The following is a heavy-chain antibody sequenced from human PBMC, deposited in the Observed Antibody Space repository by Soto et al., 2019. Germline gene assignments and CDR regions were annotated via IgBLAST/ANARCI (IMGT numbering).Heavy chain of an antibody. CDR2: INAANGDT. Sequence: ASVKVSCKASGYTFTSYGIHWVRQAPGQRLEWMGRINAANGDTKYSPKFQGRVTITRDTSASTAYMELSSLRSEDTAVYYCVRRHVSATGIDWFDPWGQGTLVTVSS. D-gene: IGHD6-13*01. CDR1: GYTFTSYG. V-gene: IGHV1-3*01. CDR3: VRRHVSATGIDWFDP. J-gene: IGHJ5*02.